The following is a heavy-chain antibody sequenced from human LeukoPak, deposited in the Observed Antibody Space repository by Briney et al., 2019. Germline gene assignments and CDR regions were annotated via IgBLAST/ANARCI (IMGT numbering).Heavy chain of an antibody. CDR2: INHSGST. V-gene: IGHV4-34*01. CDR1: GGSFSGYY. J-gene: IGHJ5*02. Sequence: SETLSLTCAVYGGSFSGYYWSWIRQPPGKGLEWIGEINHSGSTNYNPSLKSRVTISVDTSKNQFSLKLSSVTAADTAVYYCARRTAPGARLGPWGQGTLVTVPS. CDR3: ARRTAPGARLGP. D-gene: IGHD2-21*02.